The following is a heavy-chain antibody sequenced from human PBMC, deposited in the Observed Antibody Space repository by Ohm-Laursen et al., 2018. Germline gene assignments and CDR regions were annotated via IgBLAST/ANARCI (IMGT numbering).Heavy chain of an antibody. D-gene: IGHD2/OR15-2a*01. V-gene: IGHV3-7*01. CDR2: IRKDGGET. J-gene: IGHJ3*02. CDR3: ARDPTFHAFDI. Sequence: LSLTCAPSGFIFSNYWMTWVRQAPGKGLEWVANIRKDGGETYYVDSVKGRFTISRDNAKNSLYLQINSLKGEDTAVYFCARDPTFHAFDIWGQGTMVTVSS. CDR1: GFIFSNYW.